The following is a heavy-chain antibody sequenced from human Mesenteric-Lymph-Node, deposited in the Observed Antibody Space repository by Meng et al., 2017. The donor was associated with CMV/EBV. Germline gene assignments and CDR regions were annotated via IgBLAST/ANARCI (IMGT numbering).Heavy chain of an antibody. D-gene: IGHD5-18*01. CDR2: LRYSGDTT. V-gene: IGHV3-23*01. Sequence: GESLKISCVASGFTFSSYAMGWVRQAPGKGLQWVSTLRYSGDTTYYADSVKGRFTISRDTSKNTLYLQMNSLRVEDSAVYYCANRDTAMVMGYGMDAWGQGTTVTVSS. CDR1: GFTFSSYA. CDR3: ANRDTAMVMGYGMDA. J-gene: IGHJ6*02.